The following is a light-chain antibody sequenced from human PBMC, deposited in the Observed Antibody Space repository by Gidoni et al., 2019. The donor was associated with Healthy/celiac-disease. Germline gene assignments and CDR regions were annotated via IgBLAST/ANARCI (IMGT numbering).Light chain of an antibody. V-gene: IGKV1-8*01. CDR3: QQYYSYPLT. Sequence: AIRMTQSPSSFSASTGDRVTITCRASQGISSYLAWYQQKPGKAPKLLIYAASPLQSVVPSRFSGSGSGTDFTLTISCLQAEDFATYYCQQYYSYPLTFGGGTKVEIK. J-gene: IGKJ4*01. CDR2: AAS. CDR1: QGISSY.